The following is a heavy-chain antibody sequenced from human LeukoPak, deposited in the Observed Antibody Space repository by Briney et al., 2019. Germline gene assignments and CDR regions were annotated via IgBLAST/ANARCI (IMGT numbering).Heavy chain of an antibody. Sequence: APVKVSCKTSGYTFTGYYIHWVRQAPGQGLEWMGWINPNSGGTNYAQNFQGRVTMTRDTSISTAYMELSRLRSDDTAVYYCARVWVTFGGVIVYYFDYWGQGTLVTVSS. CDR2: INPNSGGT. V-gene: IGHV1-2*02. CDR3: ARVWVTFGGVIVYYFDY. D-gene: IGHD3-16*02. J-gene: IGHJ4*02. CDR1: GYTFTGYY.